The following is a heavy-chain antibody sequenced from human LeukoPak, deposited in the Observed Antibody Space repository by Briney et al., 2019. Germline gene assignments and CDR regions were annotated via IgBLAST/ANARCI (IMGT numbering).Heavy chain of an antibody. D-gene: IGHD6-19*01. CDR3: AGDAVAQNWFDP. J-gene: IGHJ5*02. V-gene: IGHV4-59*01. CDR2: IYYSGSS. Sequence: AETLTLTCTASGCSISSYDLSWIRQPPGKGLEWLWYIYYSGSSNYNPSLTSRFTTTANDSKNQSPLQLNSVPAADTTVYYCAGDAVAQNWFDPWGQGTVVSVS. CDR1: GCSISSYD.